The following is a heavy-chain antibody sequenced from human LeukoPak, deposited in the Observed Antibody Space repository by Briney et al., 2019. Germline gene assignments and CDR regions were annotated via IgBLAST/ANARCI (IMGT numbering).Heavy chain of an antibody. CDR1: GGTFSSYA. CDR3: ARDSGYSGYDLRCDY. Sequence: SVKVSCKASGGTFSSYAISWVRQAPGQGLEWMGGIIPIFGTANYAQKFQGRVTITAVESTSTAYMELSSLRSEDTALYYCARDSGYSGYDLRCDYWGQGTLVTVSS. D-gene: IGHD5-12*01. CDR2: IIPIFGTA. V-gene: IGHV1-69*13. J-gene: IGHJ4*02.